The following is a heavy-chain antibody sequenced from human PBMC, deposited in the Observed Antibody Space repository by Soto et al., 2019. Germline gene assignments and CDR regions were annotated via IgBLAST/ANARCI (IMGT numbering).Heavy chain of an antibody. CDR1: GFTFSSYG. CDR2: ISYDGSNK. D-gene: IGHD5-18*01. V-gene: IGHV3-30*18. J-gene: IGHJ4*01. CDR3: AKALGGDSSGRRY. Sequence: QVQLVESGGGVVQPARSLRLSCAASGFTFSSYGMHWVRQAPGKGLEWVAVISYDGSNKYYADSVNGRFTISRDHSKNTLYLQMNSLRAEDTAVYYCAKALGGDSSGRRYWGHGTLVTVSS.